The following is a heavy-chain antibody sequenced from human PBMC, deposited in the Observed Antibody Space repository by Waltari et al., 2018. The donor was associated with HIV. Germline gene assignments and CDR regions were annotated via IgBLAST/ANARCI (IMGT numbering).Heavy chain of an antibody. CDR1: GGSMTTNY. J-gene: IGHJ6*02. D-gene: IGHD3-3*01. Sequence: QVQLQESGPGLVKPSETLSLTCNVSGGSMTTNYWNWIRQSPGKGMECIGYVDSSWNINYNPSLKTRVNIVVDTSRNQFSLKLRSVTAADTDVYYCESAPVHLRGYFYYGMDVWGQGTTVTVSS. CDR2: VDSSWNI. V-gene: IGHV4-59*01. CDR3: ESAPVHLRGYFYYGMDV.